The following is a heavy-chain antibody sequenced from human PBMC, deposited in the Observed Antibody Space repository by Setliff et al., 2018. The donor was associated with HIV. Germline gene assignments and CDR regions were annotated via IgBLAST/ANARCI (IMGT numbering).Heavy chain of an antibody. CDR2: VFPGDSDT. Sequence: PGESLKISCQASGYSFTTLWIAWVRQMPGKGLEWMGMVFPGDSDTRYSPSFQGQVTISADKSISTAYLQWSSLKASDTAMYYCARTAGSYYYYGMDVWGQGTTVTVS. D-gene: IGHD6-19*01. J-gene: IGHJ6*02. CDR3: ARTAGSYYYYGMDV. CDR1: GYSFTTLW. V-gene: IGHV5-51*01.